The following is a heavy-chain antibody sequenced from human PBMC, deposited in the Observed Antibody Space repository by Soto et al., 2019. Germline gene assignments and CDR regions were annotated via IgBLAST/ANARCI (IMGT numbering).Heavy chain of an antibody. D-gene: IGHD6-13*01. Sequence: KTKEASVKVSCKASGYTFTGYYMHWVRQAPGQGLEWMGWINPNSGGTNYAQKFQGWVTMTRHTPIRTAYMELRRLISDDTALYYCARTYSSNWYPYYYYGMDVWGQGTTVTVSS. CDR1: GYTFTGYY. J-gene: IGHJ6*02. V-gene: IGHV1-2*04. CDR3: ARTYSSNWYPYYYYGMDV. CDR2: INPNSGGT.